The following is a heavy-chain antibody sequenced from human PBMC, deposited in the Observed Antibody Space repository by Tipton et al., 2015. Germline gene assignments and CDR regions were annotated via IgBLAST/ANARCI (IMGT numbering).Heavy chain of an antibody. D-gene: IGHD2-8*02. J-gene: IGHJ4*02. Sequence: QLVQSGAEVKKAGESLKISCKGSGYSFATYWIGWVHQMPGKGLEWMGIFYPDDSDTRYSPSFQGQVTISADKSISTAYLQWNSLKASDTAMYYCARLGLDTSWWVDYWGQGTLVTVSS. CDR3: ARLGLDTSWWVDY. CDR1: GYSFATYW. V-gene: IGHV5-51*07. CDR2: FYPDDSDT.